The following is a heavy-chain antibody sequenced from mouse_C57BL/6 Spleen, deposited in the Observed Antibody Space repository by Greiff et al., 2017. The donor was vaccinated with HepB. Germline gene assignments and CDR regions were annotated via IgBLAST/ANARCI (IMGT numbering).Heavy chain of an antibody. Sequence: EVMLVESGGGLVKPGGSLKLSCAASGFTFSSYAMSWVRQTPEKRLEWVATISDGGSYTYYPDNVKGRFTISRDNAKNNLYLQMSHLKSEDTAMYYCARGDYDVPFAYWGQGTLVTVSA. CDR2: ISDGGSYT. D-gene: IGHD2-4*01. CDR1: GFTFSSYA. J-gene: IGHJ3*01. V-gene: IGHV5-4*03. CDR3: ARGDYDVPFAY.